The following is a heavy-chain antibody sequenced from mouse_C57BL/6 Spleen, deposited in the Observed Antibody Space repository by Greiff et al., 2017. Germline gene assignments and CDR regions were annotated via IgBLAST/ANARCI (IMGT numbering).Heavy chain of an antibody. CDR1: GYAFSSSW. CDR3: ARFLGDYGYAMGY. V-gene: IGHV1-82*01. Sequence: QVQLQQSGPELVKPGASVKISCTASGYAFSSSWMNWVKQRPGKGLEWIGRIYPGDGDTNYNGKFKGKATLTADKSSSTAYMQLSSLTSEDSAVYFCARFLGDYGYAMGYWGQGTSVTVAS. D-gene: IGHD2-4*01. J-gene: IGHJ4*01. CDR2: IYPGDGDT.